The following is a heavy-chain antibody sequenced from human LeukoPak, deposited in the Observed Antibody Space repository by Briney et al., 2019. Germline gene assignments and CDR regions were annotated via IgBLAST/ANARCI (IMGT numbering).Heavy chain of an antibody. V-gene: IGHV1-2*02. Sequence: ASVKVSCKSSGFTVSVEYIHCLRQAPGQGLERMGWINPYSGAINYAQKFQGRVTLTRDTSISTAYMELSRLTSGDTAVYYCARDPKSQLLLDYWGQGTLVTVSS. J-gene: IGHJ4*02. D-gene: IGHD2-2*01. CDR3: ARDPKSQLLLDY. CDR1: GFTVSVEY. CDR2: INPYSGAI.